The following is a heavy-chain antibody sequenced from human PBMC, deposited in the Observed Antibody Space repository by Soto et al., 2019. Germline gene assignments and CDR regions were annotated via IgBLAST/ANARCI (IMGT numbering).Heavy chain of an antibody. Sequence: EVQLVESGGGLVKPGGSLRLSCAASGFTFGTYTMNWVRQVPGKGLEWVSSIGTTSSYIYYADSVRGRFTISTDNAAGSVYLQMSSLRAEDTAVYYCARVMCGDCSSYYYYSMDVWGQGATVTVSS. D-gene: IGHD2-21*02. V-gene: IGHV3-21*01. CDR2: IGTTSSYI. CDR3: ARVMCGDCSSYYYYSMDV. J-gene: IGHJ6*02. CDR1: GFTFGTYT.